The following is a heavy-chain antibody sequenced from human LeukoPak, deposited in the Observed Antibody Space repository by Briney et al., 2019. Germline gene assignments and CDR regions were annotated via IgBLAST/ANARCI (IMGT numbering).Heavy chain of an antibody. CDR3: AKDSNTAIAAAGMDY. Sequence: GGSLRLSCAASGFTFSSYGMHWVRQAPGKGLEWVAFIRYDGSNKYYADSVKGRFTTSRDNSKNTLYLQMNSLRAEDTAVYYCAKDSNTAIAAAGMDYWGQGTLVTVSS. CDR1: GFTFSSYG. CDR2: IRYDGSNK. J-gene: IGHJ4*02. D-gene: IGHD6-13*01. V-gene: IGHV3-30*02.